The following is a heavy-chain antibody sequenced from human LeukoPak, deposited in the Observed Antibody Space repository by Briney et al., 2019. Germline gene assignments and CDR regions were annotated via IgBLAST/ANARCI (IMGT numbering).Heavy chain of an antibody. Sequence: GGSLRLSCAASGYTFSSYWMHWVRQAPGKGLVWVSRINSDGSSTSYADSVKGRFTISRDNAKNTLYLQMNSLRDEDTAVYYCARAQWLDSFDYWGQGTLVTVSS. CDR1: GYTFSSYW. CDR2: INSDGSST. D-gene: IGHD6-19*01. V-gene: IGHV3-74*01. J-gene: IGHJ4*02. CDR3: ARAQWLDSFDY.